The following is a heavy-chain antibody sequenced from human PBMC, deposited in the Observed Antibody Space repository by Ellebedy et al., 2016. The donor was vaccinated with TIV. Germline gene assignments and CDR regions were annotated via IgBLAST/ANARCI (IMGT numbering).Heavy chain of an antibody. CDR1: GGTFSSYA. V-gene: IGHV1-69*13. CDR2: IIPIFGTA. J-gene: IGHJ4*02. CDR3: ARDHYYSSGSYGFDY. D-gene: IGHD3-10*01. Sequence: SVKVSXXASGGTFSSYAISWVRQAPGQGLEWMGGIIPIFGTANYAQKFQGRVTITADEPTTTAYMELSSLRSEDTAVYYCARDHYYSSGSYGFDYWGQGTLVTVSS.